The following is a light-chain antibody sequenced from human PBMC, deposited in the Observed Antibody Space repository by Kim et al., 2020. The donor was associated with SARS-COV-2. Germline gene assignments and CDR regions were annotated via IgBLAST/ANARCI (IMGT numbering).Light chain of an antibody. Sequence: ELTQPPSASGTPGQRVTISCSGSSSNIGSNYVYWYQQLPGTAPKLLISKNNQRPSGVPDRFSGSKSGTSASLAISGFRSEDEADYYCAAWDDSLSGRVFGGGTQLTVL. J-gene: IGLJ2*01. CDR3: AAWDDSLSGRV. V-gene: IGLV1-47*01. CDR1: SSNIGSNY. CDR2: KNN.